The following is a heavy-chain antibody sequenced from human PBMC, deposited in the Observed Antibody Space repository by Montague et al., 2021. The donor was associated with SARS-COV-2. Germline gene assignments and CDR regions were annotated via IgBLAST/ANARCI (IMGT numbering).Heavy chain of an antibody. Sequence: TLSLTCTVSGGSIRSGSYYWSWIRQPAGKGLEWIGRIYSSGXTXYXXXXKXRVTMLVDTSKNQFSLKVSSVTAADTAVYYCARDYGDYSYYYGLDVWGQGTTVTVSS. CDR3: ARDYGDYSYYYGLDV. D-gene: IGHD4-17*01. CDR1: GGSIRSGSYY. J-gene: IGHJ6*02. V-gene: IGHV4-61*02. CDR2: IYSSGXT.